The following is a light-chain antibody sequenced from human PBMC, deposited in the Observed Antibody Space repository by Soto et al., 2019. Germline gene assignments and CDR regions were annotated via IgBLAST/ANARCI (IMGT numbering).Light chain of an antibody. J-gene: IGLJ1*01. V-gene: IGLV1-40*01. CDR3: QSYDSSLSADYV. CDR2: TNI. Sequence: QSVLTQPPSVSGAPGQRVTISCTGSSSNIGAGFDVHWYQQLPGTAPKLLIYTNINRPSGVPDRFSGSKSGTSASVAITGLQAEDEADYYCQSYDSSLSADYVFGTGTKVTVL. CDR1: SSNIGAGFD.